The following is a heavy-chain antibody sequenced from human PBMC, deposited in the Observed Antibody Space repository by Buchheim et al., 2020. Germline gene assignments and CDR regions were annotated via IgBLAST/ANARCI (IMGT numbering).Heavy chain of an antibody. D-gene: IGHD3-3*01. CDR1: GYTFTSYD. V-gene: IGHV1-8*01. CDR3: ARGQYYDFWSGYLVRRGYYYGMDV. CDR2: MNPNSGNT. J-gene: IGHJ6*02. Sequence: QVQLVQSGAEVKKPGASVKVSCKASGYTFTSYDINWVRQATGQGLEWMGWMNPNSGNTGYAQKFQGRVTMTRNTSISTAYMELSSLRSEDTAVYYCARGQYYDFWSGYLVRRGYYYGMDVWGQGTT.